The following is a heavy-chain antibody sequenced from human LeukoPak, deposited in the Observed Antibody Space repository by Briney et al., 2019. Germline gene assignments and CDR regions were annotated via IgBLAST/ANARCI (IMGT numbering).Heavy chain of an antibody. CDR1: ADSISSNSAA. V-gene: IGHV6-1*01. CDR2: TYYRSKWYN. CDR3: ARDPSLYSGYVGGWFDP. J-gene: IGHJ5*02. Sequence: SQTSSPTTAYPADSISSNSAAWNWIRESPSRDLEWLGRTYYRSKWYNDYAVSVKSRITINPDTSKNQFSLQLNSVTPEDTAVYYCARDPSLYSGYVGGWFDPWGQGTLVTVSS. D-gene: IGHD5-12*01.